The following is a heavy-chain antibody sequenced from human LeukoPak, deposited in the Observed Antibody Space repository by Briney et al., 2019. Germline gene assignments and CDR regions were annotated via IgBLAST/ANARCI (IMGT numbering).Heavy chain of an antibody. CDR3: ARDDGWIQFNL. V-gene: IGHV3-23*01. D-gene: IGHD5-24*01. Sequence: GGTLRLSCVASGFYYNNYGMNWVRQPPGKGLEWVSGITANSANRYYADSVKGRFTISRDNSKSTVYLQVNSLRAEDTALYYCARDDGWIQFNLWGQGTLVTVSS. J-gene: IGHJ4*02. CDR1: GFYYNNYG. CDR2: ITANSANR.